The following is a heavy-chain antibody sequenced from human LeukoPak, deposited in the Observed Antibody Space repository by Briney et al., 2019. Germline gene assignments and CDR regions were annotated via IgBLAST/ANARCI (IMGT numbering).Heavy chain of an antibody. Sequence: SETLSLTCTVSGGSISSYYWSWIRQPPGKGLEWIGYIYYSGSTNYNPSLKSRVTISVDTSKNQFSLKLSSVTAADTAVYYCARAGLVGSYYGLGYWGQGTLVTVSS. V-gene: IGHV4-59*01. D-gene: IGHD1-26*01. CDR3: ARAGLVGSYYGLGY. CDR2: IYYSGST. CDR1: GGSISSYY. J-gene: IGHJ4*02.